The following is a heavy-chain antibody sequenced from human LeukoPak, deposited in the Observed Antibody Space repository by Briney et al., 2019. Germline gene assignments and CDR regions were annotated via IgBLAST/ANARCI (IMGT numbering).Heavy chain of an antibody. CDR1: GYSFIVYY. CDR2: INPNSGGT. CDR3: ARVRYRLAETYIDY. Sequence: ASVKVSCKASGYSFIVYYMHWVRQAPGQGLEWMGWINPNSGGTNYVQKFQGRVTMTRDTSISTVYMELSRLRSDDTAVYYCARVRYRLAETYIDYWGQGTLVTVSS. V-gene: IGHV1-2*02. J-gene: IGHJ4*02. D-gene: IGHD3-16*01.